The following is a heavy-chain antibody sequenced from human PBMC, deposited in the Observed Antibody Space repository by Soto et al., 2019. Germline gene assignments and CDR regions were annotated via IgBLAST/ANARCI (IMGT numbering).Heavy chain of an antibody. J-gene: IGHJ4*02. CDR1: GFRFRSYD. V-gene: IGHV3-33*01. CDR3: ARGYSRSRDLGY. Sequence: QVQLVESGGGVVQPGTSLRLSCAASGFRFRSYDIHWVLQAPGKGLEWVAGIWYDGSNKYSADSVKGRFIISRDNSKNTLYLQMNSLRADDTAVYYCARGYSRSRDLGYWGQGTLVTVSS. D-gene: IGHD6-13*01. CDR2: IWYDGSNK.